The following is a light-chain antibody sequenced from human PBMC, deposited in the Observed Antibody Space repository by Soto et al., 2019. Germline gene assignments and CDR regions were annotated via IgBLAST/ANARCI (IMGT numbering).Light chain of an antibody. CDR3: NQANGVPLT. J-gene: IGKJ4*01. Sequence: DIQMTPSPSSVSSSVGDRVTITCLASQSISSWLASYQQKPGKAPKLLSYAASSLQSGVPSRFSGSGSGTDFTLTISILQTEHLAAYYCNQANGVPLTFLGGTKVEIK. V-gene: IGKV1-12*01. CDR1: QSISSW. CDR2: AAS.